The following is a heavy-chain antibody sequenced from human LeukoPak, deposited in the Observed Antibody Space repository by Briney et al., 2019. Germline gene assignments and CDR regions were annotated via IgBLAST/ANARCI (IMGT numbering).Heavy chain of an antibody. J-gene: IGHJ4*02. CDR2: ISSSSSTI. V-gene: IGHV3-48*01. CDR1: GFTFSSYS. CDR3: ARIGYDFWSGASLDY. Sequence: PGGSLRLSCAASGFTFSSYSMNWVRQAPGKGLEWVSYISSSSSTIYYADSVKGRFTISRDNAKNSLYLQMNSLRAEDTAVYYCARIGYDFWSGASLDYWGQGTLVTVSS. D-gene: IGHD3-3*01.